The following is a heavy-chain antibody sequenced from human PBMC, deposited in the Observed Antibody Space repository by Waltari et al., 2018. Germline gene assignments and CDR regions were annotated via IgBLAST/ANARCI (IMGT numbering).Heavy chain of an antibody. CDR3: AREWSNATTWFGGYFDL. D-gene: IGHD3-16*01. V-gene: IGHV3-53*01. J-gene: IGHJ4*02. CDR2: IYNDGST. Sequence: EEQLVASGGRLVQSGGSLRLSCAASGFTVRDNFMSWVRQARGKGFGWVSVIYNDGSTFYAESVRGRFTISREISRNEVSLQMHSVRGDDAGIYYCAREWSNATTWFGGYFDLWGQGTQVIVSS. CDR1: GFTVRDNF.